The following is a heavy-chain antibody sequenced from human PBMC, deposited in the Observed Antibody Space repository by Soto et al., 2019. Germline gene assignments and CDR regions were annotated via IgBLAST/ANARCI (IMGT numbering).Heavy chain of an antibody. Sequence: GGSLRLSCAASGFTFSSYWMSWVRQAPGKGLEWVAVIWYDGSNKYYADSVKGRFTISRDSSKNTVSLEMTSLRAEDTAVYYCAKGGRQWLVTSDFNYWGQGALVTVSS. J-gene: IGHJ4*02. V-gene: IGHV3-33*08. CDR2: IWYDGSNK. CDR1: GFTFSSYW. CDR3: AKGGRQWLVTSDFNY. D-gene: IGHD6-19*01.